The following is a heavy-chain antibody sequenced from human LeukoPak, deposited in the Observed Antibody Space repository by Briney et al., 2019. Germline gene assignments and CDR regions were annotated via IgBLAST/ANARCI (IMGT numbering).Heavy chain of an antibody. CDR1: GVSFSGYY. V-gene: IGHV4-34*01. CDR3: ARGPYSSGWYPFDY. D-gene: IGHD6-19*01. J-gene: IGHJ4*02. Sequence: SETLSLTCAVYGVSFSGYYWSWIRQPPGKGLEWIGEINHSGSTNYNLSLKSRVTISVDTSKNQFSLKLSSVTAADTAVYYCARGPYSSGWYPFDYWGQGTLVTVSS. CDR2: INHSGST.